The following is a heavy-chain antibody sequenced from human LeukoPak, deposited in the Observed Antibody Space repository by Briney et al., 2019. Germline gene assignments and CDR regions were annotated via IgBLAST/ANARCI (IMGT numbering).Heavy chain of an antibody. D-gene: IGHD5-18*01. CDR3: ARYGISGYSYGSNVYYYYYYMDV. CDR1: GFTFSSYS. V-gene: IGHV3-21*01. Sequence: PGGSLRLSCAASGFTFSSYSMNWVRQAPGKGLEWVSSISSSSSYIYYADSVKGRFTISRDNAKNSLYLQMNSLRAEDTAVYYCARYGISGYSYGSNVYYYYYYMDVWGKGTTVTVSS. J-gene: IGHJ6*03. CDR2: ISSSSSYI.